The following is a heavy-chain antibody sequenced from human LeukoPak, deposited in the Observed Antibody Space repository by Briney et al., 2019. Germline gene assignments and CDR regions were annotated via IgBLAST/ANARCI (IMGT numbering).Heavy chain of an antibody. J-gene: IGHJ5*02. CDR1: GGSISSSSYY. Sequence: SETLSLTCTVSGGSISSSSYYWGWIRQPPGKGLEWIGSIYYSGSTNYNPSLKSRVTISVDTSKNQFSLKLSSVTAADTAVYYCARTAARVLGSHSGWLYNWFDPWGQGTLVTVSS. CDR2: IYYSGST. V-gene: IGHV4-39*07. D-gene: IGHD6-19*01. CDR3: ARTAARVLGSHSGWLYNWFDP.